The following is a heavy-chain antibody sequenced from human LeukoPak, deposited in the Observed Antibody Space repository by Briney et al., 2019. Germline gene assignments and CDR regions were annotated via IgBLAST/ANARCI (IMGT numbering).Heavy chain of an antibody. V-gene: IGHV4-59*01. J-gene: IGHJ4*02. D-gene: IGHD1-14*01. CDR1: GGSIDSNY. CDR2: IYYSGST. Sequence: SETLSLTCNVSGGSIDSNYWTWIRQPPGKGLEWIGYIYYSGSTTYNPSLKNRVSISIDTANNQFSLSLNSVTAADTAVYYCSRDRNHRAIDSWGPGMLVTVSS. CDR3: SRDRNHRAIDS.